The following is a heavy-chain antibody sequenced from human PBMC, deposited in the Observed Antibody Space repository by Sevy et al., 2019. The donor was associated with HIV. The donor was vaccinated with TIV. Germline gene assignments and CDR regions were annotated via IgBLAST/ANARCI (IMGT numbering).Heavy chain of an antibody. D-gene: IGHD5-18*01. CDR2: VESGGST. Sequence: GGSLRLSCGASGFIFSNNAMNWVRQAPGKGPEWVSGVESGGSTYYADSVKGRFTISRDNSRNNLFLQMSSLRAEDTAIYYCATGDTAMITDLDYWGLGTLVTVSS. CDR3: ATGDTAMITDLDY. J-gene: IGHJ4*02. V-gene: IGHV3-23*01. CDR1: GFIFSNNA.